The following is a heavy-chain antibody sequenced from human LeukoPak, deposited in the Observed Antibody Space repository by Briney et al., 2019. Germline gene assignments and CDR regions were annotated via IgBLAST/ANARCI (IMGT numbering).Heavy chain of an antibody. J-gene: IGHJ5*02. D-gene: IGHD3-16*01. CDR2: INPNSGGT. CDR3: AREGGSIDWFDP. CDR1: GYTFTGYF. V-gene: IGHV1-2*02. Sequence: ASVKVSCKASGYTFTGYFMHWVRQAPGQGLEWMGWINPNSGGTNYAQKFQGRVTMTGDTSISTAYMDLSSLRSDDTAVYYCAREGGSIDWFDPWGQGTLVTVSS.